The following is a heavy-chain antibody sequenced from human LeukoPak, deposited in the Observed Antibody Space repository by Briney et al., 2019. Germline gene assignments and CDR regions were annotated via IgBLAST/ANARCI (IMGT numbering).Heavy chain of an antibody. Sequence: SETLSLTCTVSGGSISSYYWSWIRQPPGKGLEWIGYIYYSGSTNYNPSLKSRVTISVDTSKNQFSLKLSSVTAADTAVYYCARIRGSGSYYFHYYYYYYMDVWGKGTTVTVSS. D-gene: IGHD1-26*01. CDR2: IYYSGST. J-gene: IGHJ6*03. CDR1: GGSISSYY. V-gene: IGHV4-59*01. CDR3: ARIRGSGSYYFHYYYYYYMDV.